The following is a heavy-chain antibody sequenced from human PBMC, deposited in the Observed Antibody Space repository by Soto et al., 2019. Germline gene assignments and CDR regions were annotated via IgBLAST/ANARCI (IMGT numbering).Heavy chain of an antibody. D-gene: IGHD1-20*01. CDR2: VFYIGFT. CDR1: GGSIRGSYYY. V-gene: IGHV4-39*01. Sequence: QLQLQESGPGLVKPSETLSLTCAVSGGSIRGSYYYSGWLRQSPGKGPEWIGCVFYIGFTSYNPSLESRVSVSVDSSKNQFSLKVSGVSVADTAVYYCATSQKGYNWTYFDHWGQGALVTVSS. CDR3: ATSQKGYNWTYFDH. J-gene: IGHJ4*02.